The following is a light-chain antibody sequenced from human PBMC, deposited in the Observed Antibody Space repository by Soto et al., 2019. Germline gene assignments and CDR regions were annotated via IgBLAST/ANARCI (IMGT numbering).Light chain of an antibody. V-gene: IGKV3-20*01. J-gene: IGKJ1*01. CDR1: QSVSNNY. CDR2: GAS. CDR3: QQYADRPRT. Sequence: EIVLTQSPGTLSLSPGERATLSCRASQSVSNNYLAWYQQKPGQAPRLLIYGASNRATGIPARFSGSVSGTEFTLTITSLESEDIAVYFCQQYADRPRTFGQGTKVDIK.